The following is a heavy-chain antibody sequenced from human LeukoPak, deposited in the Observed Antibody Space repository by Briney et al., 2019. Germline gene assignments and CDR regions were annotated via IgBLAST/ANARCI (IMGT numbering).Heavy chain of an antibody. J-gene: IGHJ4*02. D-gene: IGHD1-26*01. CDR3: AKDRRGAFDF. CDR2: ITGSGDYT. Sequence: QTGGSLRLSCAASGFTFSIYAMTWVRQAPGKGLEWVSAITGSGDYTYYTDSVEGRVTISRDNSKNTVYLQMNSLRVEDTAVYYCAKDRRGAFDFWGQGTLVTVSS. CDR1: GFTFSIYA. V-gene: IGHV3-23*01.